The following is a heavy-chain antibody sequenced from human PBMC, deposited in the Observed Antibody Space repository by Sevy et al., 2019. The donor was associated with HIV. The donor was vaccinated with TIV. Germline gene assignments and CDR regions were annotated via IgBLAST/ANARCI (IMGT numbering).Heavy chain of an antibody. V-gene: IGHV3-11*01. Sequence: GGSQRLSCTASGFTFSDYYMSWIRQAPGKGLEWISYISSRDYFIYYADSVKGRFTISRDNAKNSMFLHMSSLRAEDTALYYCARVRYTYGNFFFDYWGQGTLVTVSS. CDR2: ISSRDYFI. CDR1: GFTFSDYY. D-gene: IGHD5-18*01. CDR3: ARVRYTYGNFFFDY. J-gene: IGHJ4*02.